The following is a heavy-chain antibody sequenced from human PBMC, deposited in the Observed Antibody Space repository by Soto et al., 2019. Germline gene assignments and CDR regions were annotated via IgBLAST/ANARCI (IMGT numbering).Heavy chain of an antibody. J-gene: IGHJ6*02. V-gene: IGHV4-30-4*01. CDR3: ARDDGWVCKGWYYGMDV. CDR2: IYYSGST. D-gene: IGHD2-8*01. CDR1: GGSISSGDYY. Sequence: SETLSLTCTVSGGSISSGDYYWSWIRQPPGKGLEWIGYIYYSGSTYYNPSLKSRVTISVDTSKNQFSLKLSSVTAADTAVYYCARDDGWVCKGWYYGMDVWGQGTTVTVSS.